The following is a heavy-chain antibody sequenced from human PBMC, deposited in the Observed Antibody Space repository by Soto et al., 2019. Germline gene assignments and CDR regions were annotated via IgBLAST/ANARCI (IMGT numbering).Heavy chain of an antibody. CDR3: ARSGSGSYYFGYYGMDV. CDR2: IYYSGST. D-gene: IGHD3-10*01. CDR1: GGSISSSSYY. Sequence: SETLSLTCTVSGGSISSSSYYWSWIRQPPGKGLEWIGYIYYSGSTNYNPSLKSRVTISVDTSKNQFSLKLSSVTAADTAVYYCARSGSGSYYFGYYGMDVWGQGTTVTVSS. V-gene: IGHV4-61*01. J-gene: IGHJ6*02.